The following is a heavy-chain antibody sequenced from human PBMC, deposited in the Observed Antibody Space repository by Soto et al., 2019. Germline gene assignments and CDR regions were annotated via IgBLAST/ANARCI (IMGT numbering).Heavy chain of an antibody. CDR3: ARGYKNQPLLGSDP. Sequence: ASVKVSCKASGYTFTGYYMHWVRQAPGQGLEWMGWINPNSGGTNYAQKFQGWVTMTRDTSISTAYMELSRLRSDDTAFYFCARGYKNQPLLGSDPWGKGTLVPVSS. D-gene: IGHD2-2*01. V-gene: IGHV1-2*04. J-gene: IGHJ5*02. CDR2: INPNSGGT. CDR1: GYTFTGYY.